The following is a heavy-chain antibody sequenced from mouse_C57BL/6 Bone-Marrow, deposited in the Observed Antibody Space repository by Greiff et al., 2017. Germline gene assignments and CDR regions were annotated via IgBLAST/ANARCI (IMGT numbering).Heavy chain of an antibody. Sequence: VQLQQSGPGLVQPSQSLSITCTVSGFSLTRYGVHWVRQSPGKGLEWLGVIWSGGSTDYNAAFISRLSISKDNSKSQVFFKMNSLQADDTAIYYCARNSFYYYGSSYDWYFDVWGTGTTVTVSS. CDR2: IWSGGST. V-gene: IGHV2-2*01. CDR3: ARNSFYYYGSSYDWYFDV. CDR1: GFSLTRYG. D-gene: IGHD1-1*01. J-gene: IGHJ1*03.